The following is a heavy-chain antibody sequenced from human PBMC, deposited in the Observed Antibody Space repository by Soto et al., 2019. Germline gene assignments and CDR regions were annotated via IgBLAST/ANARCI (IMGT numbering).Heavy chain of an antibody. CDR1: GGTFSSYA. V-gene: IGHV1-69*06. D-gene: IGHD6-13*01. CDR2: IIPIFGTA. Sequence: GASVKVSCKASGGTFSSYAISWVRQAPGQGLEWMGGIIPIFGTANYAQKFLGRVTITADKSTSTAYMELSSLRSEDTAVYYCAIRIAAAALFDPWGQGTLVTVSS. J-gene: IGHJ5*02. CDR3: AIRIAAAALFDP.